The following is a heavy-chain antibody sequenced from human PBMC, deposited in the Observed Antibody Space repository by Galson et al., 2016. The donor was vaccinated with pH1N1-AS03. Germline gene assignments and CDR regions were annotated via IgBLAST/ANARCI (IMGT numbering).Heavy chain of an antibody. D-gene: IGHD2-2*01. CDR1: GFTFSMSY. Sequence: SLRLSCAASGFTFSMSYIHWVRQAPGKGLEGVSRISNDGRNVRYADFVKGRFAVSRDNAKNTFFLQMNSRVADDTAVYFCARRNPNPNFAIWYQHDYGMDVWGQGTTVTVSS. J-gene: IGHJ6*02. CDR3: ARRNPNPNFAIWYQHDYGMDV. CDR2: ISNDGRNV. V-gene: IGHV3-74*01.